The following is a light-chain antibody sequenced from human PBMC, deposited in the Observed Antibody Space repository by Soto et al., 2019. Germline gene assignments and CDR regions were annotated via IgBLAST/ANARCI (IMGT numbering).Light chain of an antibody. J-gene: IGLJ1*01. CDR1: SSDVGSYNL. CDR3: CSYAGGGPYV. CDR2: DGS. V-gene: IGLV2-23*01. Sequence: QSVLTQPASVSGSPGQSITISCTGSSSDVGSYNLVSWYQQHPGKAPKLMFYDGSKRPSGVSKLSSGSKAGNTAALTISGLRAEEEADYYCCSYAGGGPYVFGPGTKVTVL.